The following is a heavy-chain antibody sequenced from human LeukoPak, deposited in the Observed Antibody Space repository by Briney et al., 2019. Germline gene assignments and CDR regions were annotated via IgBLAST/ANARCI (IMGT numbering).Heavy chain of an antibody. V-gene: IGHV4-34*01. CDR1: GYSISSGYY. Sequence: SETLSLTCAVSGYSISSGYYWSWIRQPPGKGLEWIGEINHSGSTNYNPSLKSRVTISVDTSKNQFSLKLSSVTAADTAVYYCARGRKYSYGYWGQGTLVTVSS. CDR2: INHSGST. CDR3: ARGRKYSYGY. J-gene: IGHJ4*02. D-gene: IGHD5-18*01.